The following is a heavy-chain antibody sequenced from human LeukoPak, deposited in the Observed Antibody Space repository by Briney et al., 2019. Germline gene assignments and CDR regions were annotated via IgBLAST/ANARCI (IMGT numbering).Heavy chain of an antibody. J-gene: IGHJ4*02. CDR2: IYHSGST. CDR3: ARQGDSGWYYFDY. D-gene: IGHD6-19*01. V-gene: IGHV4-4*02. Sequence: SETLSLTCAVSGGSISSSNWWSGGRQPPGEGLEWIGEIYHSGSTNYNPSLKRRVTISVDKSKNQFSLKLTSVTAADTAAYYCARQGDSGWYYFDYWGQGTLVTVSS. CDR1: GGSISSSNW.